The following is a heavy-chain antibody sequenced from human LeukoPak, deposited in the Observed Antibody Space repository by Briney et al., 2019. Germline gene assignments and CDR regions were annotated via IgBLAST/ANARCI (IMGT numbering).Heavy chain of an antibody. V-gene: IGHV3-23*01. CDR3: AKDSDSSGYYSDDAFDI. CDR2: ISYLGTSPYYT. Sequence: GGSLRLSCVGSGFNFSNYAMSWVRQAPGKGLEWVSLISYLGTSPYYTDYAESVRGRFSISRDNSKNTLYLQMNSLRAGDTAVYYCAKDSDSSGYYSDDAFDIWGQGTMVTVSS. J-gene: IGHJ3*02. D-gene: IGHD3-22*01. CDR1: GFNFSNYA.